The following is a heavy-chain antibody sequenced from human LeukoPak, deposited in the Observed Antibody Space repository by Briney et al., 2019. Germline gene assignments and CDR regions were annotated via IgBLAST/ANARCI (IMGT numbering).Heavy chain of an antibody. CDR1: GGSISSTSYY. CDR3: ARAGDRLSPFQT. Sequence: KPSETLSLTCTVSGGSISSTSYYWGWIRQPPGKGLEWIWTINYSGSTYYNPSLKSQATISVDTSKNQISLRLNSVTAADTAMYYCARAGDRLSPFQTWGQGTLVTVSS. CDR2: INYSGST. V-gene: IGHV4-39*01. J-gene: IGHJ5*02. D-gene: IGHD2-21*02.